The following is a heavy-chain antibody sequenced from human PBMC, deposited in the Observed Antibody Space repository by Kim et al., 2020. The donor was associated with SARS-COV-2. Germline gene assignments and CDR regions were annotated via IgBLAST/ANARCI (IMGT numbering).Heavy chain of an antibody. CDR1: GFTFSSYG. V-gene: IGHV3-30*18. D-gene: IGHD1-1*01. J-gene: IGHJ3*02. CDR3: AKDWQLERDDAARLGFDI. CDR2: ISYDGSNK. Sequence: GGSLRLSCAASGFTFSSYGMHWVRQAPGKGLEWVAVISYDGSNKYYADSVKGRFTISRDNSKNTLYLQMNSLRAEDTAVYYCAKDWQLERDDAARLGFDIWGQGTMVTVSS.